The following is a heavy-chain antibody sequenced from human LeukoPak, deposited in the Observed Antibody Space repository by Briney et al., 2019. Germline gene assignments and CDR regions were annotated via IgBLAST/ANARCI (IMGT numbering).Heavy chain of an antibody. J-gene: IGHJ4*02. CDR1: GFSFSDFY. V-gene: IGHV3-11*01. CDR2: IGTRSNPI. D-gene: IGHD1-26*01. Sequence: PGGSLRLSCAASGFSFSDFYMSWIRQAPGMGLEWIAYIGTRSNPIYYADSVKGRVTIPRDDAKNSLYLQMNSLRDEDTAVYFCAREARGSGRDFDYWGQGILVTVSS. CDR3: AREARGSGRDFDY.